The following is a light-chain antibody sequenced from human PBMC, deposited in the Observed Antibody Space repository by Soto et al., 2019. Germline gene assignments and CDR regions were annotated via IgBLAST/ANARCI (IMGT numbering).Light chain of an antibody. CDR1: SSDVGGYNY. CDR2: DVS. CDR3: SSYTSSSTLVV. J-gene: IGLJ2*01. V-gene: IGLV2-14*01. Sequence: QSALTQPASVSGSPGQSITISCTGTSSDVGGYNYVSWYQQHPGKAPKLMIYDVSNRPSGVCNRFSGYKSGNTASLTISGLQAEDEADYYCSSYTSSSTLVVFGGGTKLTVL.